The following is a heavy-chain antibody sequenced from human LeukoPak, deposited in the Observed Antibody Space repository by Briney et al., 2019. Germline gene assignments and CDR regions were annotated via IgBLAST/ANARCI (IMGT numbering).Heavy chain of an antibody. V-gene: IGHV3-23*01. Sequence: PGASLRLSCAASGLTFSSYAMSWVRQAPGKGLEWVSAISGSGDSTYYADSVKGRFTISRDNSKNTLYLQMNSLRAEDTAVYYCAKGRDGYDFKWGQGTLVTVSS. CDR2: ISGSGDST. J-gene: IGHJ4*02. CDR1: GLTFSSYA. CDR3: AKGRDGYDFK. D-gene: IGHD5-12*01.